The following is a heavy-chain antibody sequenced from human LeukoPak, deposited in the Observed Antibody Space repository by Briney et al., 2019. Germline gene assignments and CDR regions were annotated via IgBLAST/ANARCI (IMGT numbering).Heavy chain of an antibody. Sequence: SSETLSLTCTVSGGSISSYYWSWIRQPPGKGLERIGYIYYSGSTNYNPSLKSRVTISVDTSKNQFSLKLSSVTAADTAVYYCARVWLGPGTQYYYYYGMDVWGQGTTVTVSS. V-gene: IGHV4-59*01. J-gene: IGHJ6*02. D-gene: IGHD3-10*01. CDR3: ARVWLGPGTQYYYYYGMDV. CDR2: IYYSGST. CDR1: GGSISSYY.